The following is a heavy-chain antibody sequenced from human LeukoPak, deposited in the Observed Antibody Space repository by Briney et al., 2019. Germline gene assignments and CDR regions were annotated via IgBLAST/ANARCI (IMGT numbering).Heavy chain of an antibody. CDR1: GGSISSYF. CDR2: IHYSGTT. CDR3: AREPRSPGGRGRPFDF. Sequence: SETLSLTCTVSGGSISSYFWSWIRQPPGKGLEWSGYIHYSGTTNYNPSLKSRVTISVDTSKNQFSLRLSSVTAADTAVYYCAREPRSPGGRGRPFDFWGQGTLVTVSS. D-gene: IGHD2-15*01. J-gene: IGHJ4*02. V-gene: IGHV4-59*01.